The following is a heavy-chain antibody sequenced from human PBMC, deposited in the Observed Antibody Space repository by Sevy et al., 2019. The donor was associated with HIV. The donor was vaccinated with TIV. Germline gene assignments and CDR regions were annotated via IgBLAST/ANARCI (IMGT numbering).Heavy chain of an antibody. D-gene: IGHD3-3*01. V-gene: IGHV4-39*01. CDR2: IYYSGNT. CDR3: ARVVDFWSGYLDY. Sequence: SETLSLTCTVSGDSISSSTYHWGWIRQSPGKGLEWMGNIYYSGNTNYNPSLTSRATISVDTSKNQFSLNLTSVTAADTAVYYCARVVDFWSGYLDYWGQGTLVTVS. CDR1: GDSISSSTYH. J-gene: IGHJ4*01.